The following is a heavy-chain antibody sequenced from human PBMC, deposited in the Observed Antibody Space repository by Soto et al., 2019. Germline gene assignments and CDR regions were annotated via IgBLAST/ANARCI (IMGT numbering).Heavy chain of an antibody. V-gene: IGHV1-46*01. CDR1: GYTFTDSY. D-gene: IGHD5-18*01. J-gene: IGHJ4*02. CDR2: INPVGGST. Sequence: QVQLVQSGAEVKEPGASVRLSCKASGYTFTDSYIHWVRQAPGQGLEWMGVINPVGGSTTYIQKFQGRVTLTRDMSTTTVHMVLSALRSDDPAPYYCARDEGAAMGFQFWGQGTPVNVFS. CDR3: ARDEGAAMGFQF.